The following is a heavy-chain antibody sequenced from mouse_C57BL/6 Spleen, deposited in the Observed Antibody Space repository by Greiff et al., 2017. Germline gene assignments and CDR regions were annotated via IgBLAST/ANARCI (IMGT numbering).Heavy chain of an antibody. J-gene: IGHJ2*01. D-gene: IGHD1-3*01. Sequence: QVQLQQPGAELMKPGASVKLSCKATGYTFTSYWMEWVKQRPGHGLEWIGEILPGNGGTNYNEKFKGKATFTADTSSNTAYMQLSSLTTEDSAIYYSTSGLKDYLDYWGQGTTLTVSS. V-gene: IGHV1-9*01. CDR2: ILPGNGGT. CDR3: TSGLKDYLDY. CDR1: GYTFTSYW.